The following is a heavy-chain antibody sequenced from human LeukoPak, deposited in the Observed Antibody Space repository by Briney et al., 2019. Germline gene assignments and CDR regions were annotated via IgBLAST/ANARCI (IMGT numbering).Heavy chain of an antibody. V-gene: IGHV3-13*01. D-gene: IGHD1-7*01. J-gene: IGHJ6*02. CDR2: IGTAGDT. Sequence: GGSLRLSCAASGFTFSSYDMHWVRQATGKGLEWVSAIGTAGDTYYPGSVKGRFTISRENAKNSLYLQMNSLRAGDTAVYYCARGRNYEGYYYGMDVWGQGTTVTVSS. CDR3: ARGRNYEGYYYGMDV. CDR1: GFTFSSYD.